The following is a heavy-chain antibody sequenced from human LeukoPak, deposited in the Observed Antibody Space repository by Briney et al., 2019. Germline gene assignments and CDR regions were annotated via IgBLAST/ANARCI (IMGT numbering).Heavy chain of an antibody. CDR1: GFIFSPYA. CDR3: AGNTVTPDYYYYGMDV. CDR2: ISGSGGST. J-gene: IGHJ6*02. Sequence: GGSLRLSCSASGFIFSPYAMHWVRQAPGKGLEWVSAISGSGGSTYYADSVKGRFTISRDNSKNTLYLQMNSLRAEDTAVYYCAGNTVTPDYYYYGMDVWGQGTMVIVSS. V-gene: IGHV3-23*01. D-gene: IGHD4-11*01.